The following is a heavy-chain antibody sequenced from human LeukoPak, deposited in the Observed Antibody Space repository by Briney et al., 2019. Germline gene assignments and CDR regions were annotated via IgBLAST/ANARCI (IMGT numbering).Heavy chain of an antibody. D-gene: IGHD6-13*01. CDR3: AREGPLGAAAGISDY. Sequence: GGSLRLSCAASGFTFSSYAMHWVRQAPGKGLEYVSAISSNGGSTYYANSVKGRFTISRDNSKNTLYLQMGSLRAEDMAVYYCAREGPLGAAAGISDYWGQGTLVTVSS. J-gene: IGHJ4*02. CDR2: ISSNGGST. V-gene: IGHV3-64*01. CDR1: GFTFSSYA.